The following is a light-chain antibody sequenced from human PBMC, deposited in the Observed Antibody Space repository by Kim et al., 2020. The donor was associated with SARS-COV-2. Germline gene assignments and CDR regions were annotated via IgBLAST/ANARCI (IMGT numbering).Light chain of an antibody. V-gene: IGLV3-1*01. Sequence: SYELTQPPSVSVSPGQTASITCSGDKLGNKYASWYQQKPGRSPVLVIYQDNKRPSGIPARFSGSNSGNTATLTISGTQAMDEADYYCQAWDSSTVVFGGGTQLTVL. CDR3: QAWDSSTVV. CDR1: KLGNKY. CDR2: QDN. J-gene: IGLJ2*01.